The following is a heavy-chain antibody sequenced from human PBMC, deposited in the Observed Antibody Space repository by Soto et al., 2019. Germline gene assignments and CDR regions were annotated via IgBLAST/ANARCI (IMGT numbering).Heavy chain of an antibody. CDR1: GFTFSSYA. D-gene: IGHD3-10*01. Sequence: EVQLLESGGGLVQPGGSLRLSCAPSGFTFSSYAMSWVRQAPGKGLEWVSAIGVSGDTTYYADSVKGRFTISLDNSKNPLYLQMGSLRAEETAVYYCAKVRRFGELRSLYWGQGTLVTVSS. V-gene: IGHV3-23*01. J-gene: IGHJ4*02. CDR2: IGVSGDTT. CDR3: AKVRRFGELRSLY.